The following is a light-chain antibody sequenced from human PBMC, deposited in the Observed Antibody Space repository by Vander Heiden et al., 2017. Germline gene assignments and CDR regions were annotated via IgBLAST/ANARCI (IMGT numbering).Light chain of an antibody. Sequence: SSVLTQPPAVSVAPGQTARITCRGNDIGGNSSDWYQQKPGQAPLLVVYDDNNRPSGIPERFSGSNSGDTATLTITRVQAGDEADYYCQFWDTSSDRVIFGGGTKLTVL. CDR2: DDN. CDR1: DIGGNS. J-gene: IGLJ2*01. CDR3: QFWDTSSDRVI. V-gene: IGLV3-21*02.